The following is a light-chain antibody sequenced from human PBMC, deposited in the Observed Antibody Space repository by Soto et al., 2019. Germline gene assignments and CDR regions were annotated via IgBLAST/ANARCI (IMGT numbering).Light chain of an antibody. J-gene: IGLJ1*01. CDR3: CSSAGGGTYV. CDR1: SSDVGSYDL. Sequence: QSVLTQPASVSGSPGQSIAISCTGTSSDVGSYDLVSWYQQHPGKAPKLMIHEVTKRPSGVSSRFSGSKSGNTASLTISGLQAEDDADYYCCSSAGGGTYVFGTGTKVTVL. CDR2: EVT. V-gene: IGLV2-23*02.